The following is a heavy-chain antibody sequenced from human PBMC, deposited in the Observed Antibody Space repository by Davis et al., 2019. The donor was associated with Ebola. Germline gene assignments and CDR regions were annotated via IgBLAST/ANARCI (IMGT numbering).Heavy chain of an antibody. D-gene: IGHD6-13*01. V-gene: IGHV3-7*01. CDR1: GFTFSSYA. CDR2: IKQDGSEK. J-gene: IGHJ4*02. Sequence: GGSLRLSCAASGFTFSSYAMSWVRQAPGKGLEWVANIKQDGSEKYYVDSVKGRFTISRDNAKNSLYLQMNSLRAEDTAVYYCARDGAAAGYDWGQGTLVTVSS. CDR3: ARDGAAAGYD.